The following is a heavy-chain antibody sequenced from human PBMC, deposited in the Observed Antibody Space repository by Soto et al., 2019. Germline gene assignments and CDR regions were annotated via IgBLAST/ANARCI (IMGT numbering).Heavy chain of an antibody. V-gene: IGHV4-34*01. D-gene: IGHD2-2*01. J-gene: IGHJ6*02. CDR3: AGGRQVTPAALFRRAGDYSLDV. CDR2: INHRGST. Sequence: ASETLSLTCAVYGGSFTGYYWRWIRQPPGKXLEWIGEINHRGSTNYNPSLGSRVTTSVDTSKNQFFLKLKSVTAADTAMYYCAGGRQVTPAALFRRAGDYSLDVWGQGSTVTVSS. CDR1: GGSFTGYY.